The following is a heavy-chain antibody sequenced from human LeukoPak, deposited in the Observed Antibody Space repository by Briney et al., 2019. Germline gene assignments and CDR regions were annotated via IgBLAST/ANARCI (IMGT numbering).Heavy chain of an antibody. Sequence: GGSLRLSCSVSGFTFSTYVMHWVRQAPWKGLEYVSAISSNGDNTYYADSVKGRFTISRDNSKNTLYLQMSSLRADDTAVYYGVRGTGYWGQGTLVTVSS. CDR2: ISSNGDNT. CDR1: GFTFSTYV. CDR3: VRGTGY. V-gene: IGHV3-64D*06. J-gene: IGHJ4*02.